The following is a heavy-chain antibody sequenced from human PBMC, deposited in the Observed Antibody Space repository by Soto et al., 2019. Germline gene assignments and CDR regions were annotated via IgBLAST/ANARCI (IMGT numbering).Heavy chain of an antibody. J-gene: IGHJ6*02. CDR2: INPSGGST. CDR3: ARDFIAAAGTGYYYYGMDV. D-gene: IGHD6-13*01. Sequence: EASVKVSCKASGYTFTSYYMHWVRQAPGQGLEWMGIINPSGGSTSYAQKFQGRVTMTRDTSTSTVYMELSSLRSEDTAVYYCARDFIAAAGTGYYYYGMDVWGQGTTVTV. V-gene: IGHV1-46*01. CDR1: GYTFTSYY.